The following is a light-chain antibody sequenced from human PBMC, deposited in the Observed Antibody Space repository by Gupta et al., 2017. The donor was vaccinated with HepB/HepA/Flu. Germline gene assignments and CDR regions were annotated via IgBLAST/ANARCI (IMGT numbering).Light chain of an antibody. J-gene: IGKJ1*01. CDR3: QQRYSPPWT. CDR1: QSISSY. Sequence: DIQMTQSPSALSASVGDRVTITCRTSQSISSYLNWYQQKPGKAPKLLIYGASSLQSGVPSRFSGSGSGTDFTLTISSLQPEDFAAYYCQQRYSPPWTFGQGTKVEIK. V-gene: IGKV1-39*01. CDR2: GAS.